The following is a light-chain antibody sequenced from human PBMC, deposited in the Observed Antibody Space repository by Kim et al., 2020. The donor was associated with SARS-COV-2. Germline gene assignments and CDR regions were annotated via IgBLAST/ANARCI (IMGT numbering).Light chain of an antibody. Sequence: LSRGERATLSCRASQSVSSYLAWYQQKPGQAPRLLIYDASNRATGIPARFSGSGSGTDFTLTISSLEPEDFAVYYCQQRSNWPPVTFGQGTKLEI. CDR2: DAS. CDR1: QSVSSY. V-gene: IGKV3-11*01. CDR3: QQRSNWPPVT. J-gene: IGKJ2*01.